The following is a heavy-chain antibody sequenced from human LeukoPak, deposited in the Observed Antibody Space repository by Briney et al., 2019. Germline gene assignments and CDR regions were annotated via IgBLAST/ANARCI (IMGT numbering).Heavy chain of an antibody. D-gene: IGHD2-2*01. Sequence: PGGSLRLSCAASGFTFSSYWMSWVRQTPGKGLEWVANIKQDGSDKYYVDSVKGRFTISRDNAKNSLYLQMSSLRAEDTAVYYCARDYCSSTSCHDVFDIWGQGTMVTVSS. CDR1: GFTFSSYW. CDR2: IKQDGSDK. CDR3: ARDYCSSTSCHDVFDI. V-gene: IGHV3-7*01. J-gene: IGHJ3*02.